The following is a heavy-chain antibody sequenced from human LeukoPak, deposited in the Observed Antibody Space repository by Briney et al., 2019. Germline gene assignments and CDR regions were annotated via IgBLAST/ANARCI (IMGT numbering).Heavy chain of an antibody. D-gene: IGHD2-8*01. J-gene: IGHJ5*02. Sequence: GGSPRLSCAASGFTFNTYTMNWVRQAPGKGLEWVSAITGSTKYIPSNIYYADAVQGRFTISRDDAKNLVYLQMNSLRAEDTAVYYCARLHGHGFDPWGQGTLVTVSS. CDR3: ARLHGHGFDP. V-gene: IGHV3-21*06. CDR2: ITGSTKYI. CDR1: GFTFNTYT.